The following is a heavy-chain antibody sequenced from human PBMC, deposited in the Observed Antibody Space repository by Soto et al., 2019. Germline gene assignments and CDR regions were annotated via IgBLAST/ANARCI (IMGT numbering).Heavy chain of an antibody. J-gene: IGHJ5*02. CDR1: GGSISSGDYY. D-gene: IGHD2-2*01. CDR3: ARAAICGLPAAVFDP. CDR2: ICYSGST. V-gene: IGHV4-30-4*01. Sequence: SETLSLTCTVSGGSISSGDYYWSWIRQPPGKGLEWIGYICYSGSTYYNPSLKSRVTISVDTSKNQFSLTLSSVTAADTDGYYCARAAICGLPAAVFDPWGQGTLVTVSS.